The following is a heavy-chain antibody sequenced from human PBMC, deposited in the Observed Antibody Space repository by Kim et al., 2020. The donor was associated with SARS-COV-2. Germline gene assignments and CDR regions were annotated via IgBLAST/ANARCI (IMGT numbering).Heavy chain of an antibody. CDR3: TRLGVGGWEPDAFDI. CDR1: GGSISSYY. J-gene: IGHJ3*02. CDR2: IYYSGST. Sequence: SETLSLTCTVSGGSISSYYWSWIRQPPGKGLEWIGYIYYSGSTNYNPSLKSRVTISVDTSKNQFSLKLSSVTAADTAVYYCTRLGVGGWEPDAFDIWGQGTMVTVSS. D-gene: IGHD6-19*01. V-gene: IGHV4-59*12.